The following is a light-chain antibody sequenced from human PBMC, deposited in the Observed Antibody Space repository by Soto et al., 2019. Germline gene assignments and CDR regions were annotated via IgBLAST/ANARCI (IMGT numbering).Light chain of an antibody. J-gene: IGLJ1*01. CDR2: EVT. Sequence: QSALTQPPSASGSPGQSVTISCTGTSSDIGNYNSVSWYQQHPGKAPKLMIYEVTKRPSGVPDRFSGSKSGNTASLTVSGLQAEDEADYSCTSYVDSRILYVFGTGTKATV. CDR1: SSDIGNYNS. CDR3: TSYVDSRILYV. V-gene: IGLV2-8*01.